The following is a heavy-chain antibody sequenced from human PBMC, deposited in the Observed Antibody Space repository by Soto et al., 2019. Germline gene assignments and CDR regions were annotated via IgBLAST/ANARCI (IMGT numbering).Heavy chain of an antibody. CDR3: AREGDGVADI. J-gene: IGHJ3*02. V-gene: IGHV3-33*01. CDR2: IWYDGSNK. CDR1: GFTFSSYG. Sequence: QVQLVESGGGVVQPGRSLRLSCAASGFTFSSYGMHWVRQAPGKGLEWVAVIWYDGSNKYYADSVKGRFTISGDNSKNTLYLQMNSLRAEDTAVYYCAREGDGVADIWGQGTMVTVSS.